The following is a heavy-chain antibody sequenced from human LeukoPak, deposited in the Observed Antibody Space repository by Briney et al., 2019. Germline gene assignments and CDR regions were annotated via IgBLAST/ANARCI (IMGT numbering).Heavy chain of an antibody. V-gene: IGHV3-9*01. CDR1: GFTFDDYD. CDR2: ISWNSGSI. CDR3: AKDGEKWGLLSWFDP. J-gene: IGHJ5*02. D-gene: IGHD1-26*01. Sequence: GGSLRLSCAAPGFTFDDYDMHWVRQAPGKGLEWVSGISWNSGSIGYADSVKGRFTISRDNAKNSLYLQMNSLRAEDTALYYCAKDGEKWGLLSWFDPWGQGTLVTVSS.